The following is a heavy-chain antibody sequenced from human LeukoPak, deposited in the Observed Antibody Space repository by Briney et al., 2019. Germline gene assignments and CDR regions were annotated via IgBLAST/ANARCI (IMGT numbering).Heavy chain of an antibody. Sequence: GGSLRLSCAASGFTFDDYAMHWVRQAPGKGLEWVSGISWNSGSIGYADSVKGRFTISRDNAKNSLYLQMNSLRAEDTAVYYCVRDPDHLRGVHFDYWGQGILVTVSS. CDR2: ISWNSGSI. CDR1: GFTFDDYA. J-gene: IGHJ4*02. D-gene: IGHD3-10*01. CDR3: VRDPDHLRGVHFDY. V-gene: IGHV3-9*01.